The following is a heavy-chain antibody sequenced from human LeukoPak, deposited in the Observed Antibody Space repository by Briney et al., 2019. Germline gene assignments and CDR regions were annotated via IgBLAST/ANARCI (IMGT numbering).Heavy chain of an antibody. J-gene: IGHJ4*02. V-gene: IGHV1-2*02. D-gene: IGHD1-26*01. CDR1: GYTFTNYY. Sequence: ASVKLSCKASGYTFTNYYMHWVRQAPGQGLEWMGCINPNSGGTNYAQKFQGRVTMTRATSISTAYMELSRLRSDDTAVYYWAREELAFDYWGQGTLVTVSS. CDR3: AREELAFDY. CDR2: INPNSGGT.